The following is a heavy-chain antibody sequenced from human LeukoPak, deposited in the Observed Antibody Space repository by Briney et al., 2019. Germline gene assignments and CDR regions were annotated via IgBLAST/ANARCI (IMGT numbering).Heavy chain of an antibody. J-gene: IGHJ4*02. V-gene: IGHV3-30*02. Sequence: GGSLRLSCAASGFTFSSYGMHWVRQAPGKGLEWVAFIRYDGSNKYYADSVKGRFTISRDNSKNTLYLQMNSLRAEDTAVYYCAKVVVVTAIHDDLDYWGQGTLVTVSS. D-gene: IGHD2-21*02. CDR2: IRYDGSNK. CDR1: GFTFSSYG. CDR3: AKVVVVTAIHDDLDY.